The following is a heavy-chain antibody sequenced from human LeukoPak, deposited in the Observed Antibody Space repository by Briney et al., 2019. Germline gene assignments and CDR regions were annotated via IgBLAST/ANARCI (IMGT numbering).Heavy chain of an antibody. CDR1: GRSISGYY. V-gene: IGHV4-59*01. D-gene: IGHD5-18*01. CDR2: IYYSGST. Sequence: SETLSLTCTVSGRSISGYYWSWIRQPPGKGLEWIGYIYYSGSTKYNPSLKSRVTISVDASKNQFSLRLSSLTAADTAVYYCARGALDTKTRFDYWGQGTLVTVSS. J-gene: IGHJ4*02. CDR3: ARGALDTKTRFDY.